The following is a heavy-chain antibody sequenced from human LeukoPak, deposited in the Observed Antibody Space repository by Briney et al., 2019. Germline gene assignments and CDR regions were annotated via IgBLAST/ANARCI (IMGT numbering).Heavy chain of an antibody. V-gene: IGHV1-8*01. Sequence: GASVKVSCKASGYTFTSYDINWGRRATGQGLGWMGWMNPNSGNTGYAQKFQGRVTMTRNTSISTAYMELSSLRSEDTAVYYCARGVQGPLGDWFDPWGQGTLVTVSS. CDR3: ARGVQGPLGDWFDP. CDR1: GYTFTSYD. CDR2: MNPNSGNT. D-gene: IGHD1-1*01. J-gene: IGHJ5*02.